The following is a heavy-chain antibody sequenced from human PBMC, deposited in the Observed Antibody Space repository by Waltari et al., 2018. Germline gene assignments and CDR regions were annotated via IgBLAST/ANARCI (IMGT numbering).Heavy chain of an antibody. D-gene: IGHD3-10*01. CDR1: GGSFSDYY. CDR3: ASGSHYTWGDF. J-gene: IGHJ4*02. Sequence: QVHLQQWGAGLLKPSETLSLTSVFYGGSFSDYYYSWIRQPPGKGLEWIGQISHRGSTKYNPSLKSRVTISVDASKNQFSLMLNSATAGDTAVYYCASGSHYTWGDFSGQGTLVTVSS. CDR2: ISHRGST. V-gene: IGHV4-34*01.